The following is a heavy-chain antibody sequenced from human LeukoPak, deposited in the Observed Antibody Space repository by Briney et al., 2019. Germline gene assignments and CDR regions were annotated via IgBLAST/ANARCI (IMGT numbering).Heavy chain of an antibody. J-gene: IGHJ4*02. D-gene: IGHD3-10*01. CDR1: GLTVSSSY. CDR2: IYNDGST. CDR3: ARGSLYGSGSD. Sequence: GGSLRLSCAASGLTVSSSYMSWVRQAPGKGLEWVSIIYNDGSTYYADSMKGRFTISRDNSKNTLYLQMNSLRAEDTAVYYCARGSLYGSGSDWGQGTLVTVSS. V-gene: IGHV3-53*01.